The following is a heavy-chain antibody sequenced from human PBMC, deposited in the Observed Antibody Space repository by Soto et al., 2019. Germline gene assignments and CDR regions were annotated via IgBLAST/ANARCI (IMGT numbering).Heavy chain of an antibody. J-gene: IGHJ2*01. D-gene: IGHD4-4*01. CDR3: ARRNSGWYFDL. V-gene: IGHV3-23*01. CDR1: GFTFSSYA. CDR2: ISGSGDST. Sequence: EVQLLESGGGLVQPGGSLRLSCAASGFTFSSYAMNWVRQAPGKGLQWVSVISGSGDSTYYADSVKGRFTISRDNCMITLYLQMSSLRAEDTAVYYCARRNSGWYFDLWGRGTLVTVSS.